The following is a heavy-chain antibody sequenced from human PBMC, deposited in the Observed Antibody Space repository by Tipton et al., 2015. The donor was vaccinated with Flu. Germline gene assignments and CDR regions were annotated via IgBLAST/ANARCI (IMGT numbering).Heavy chain of an antibody. CDR2: INHSGST. CDR1: GGSFSGYY. Sequence: TLSLTCAVYGGSFSGYYWSWIRQPPGKGLEWIGEINHSGSTNYNPSLKSRVTISVDTSKNQFSLKLSSVTAADTAVYYCAGSTGPFDYWGQGTLVTVSS. D-gene: IGHD3-10*01. CDR3: AGSTGPFDY. J-gene: IGHJ4*02. V-gene: IGHV4-34*01.